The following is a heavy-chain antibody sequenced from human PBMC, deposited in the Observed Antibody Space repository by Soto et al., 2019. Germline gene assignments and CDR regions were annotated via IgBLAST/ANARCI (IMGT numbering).Heavy chain of an antibody. CDR2: IHYSGGI. CDR3: AREDDGGDRDYYGLDV. D-gene: IGHD2-21*02. V-gene: IGHV4-30-4*01. J-gene: IGHJ6*02. Sequence: QVQLQESGPGLVRPSQTLSLTCTVSGGSISTDHYHWTWIRQTPGKGLEWIGYIHYSGGIHFNPSLQSRVSMSVDTSKNLFSLKLSSVTAADTAVYFCAREDDGGDRDYYGLDVWGQGTTVTVSS. CDR1: GGSISTDHYH.